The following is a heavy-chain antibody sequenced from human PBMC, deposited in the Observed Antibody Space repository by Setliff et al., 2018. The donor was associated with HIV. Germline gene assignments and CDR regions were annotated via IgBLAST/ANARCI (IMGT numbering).Heavy chain of an antibody. D-gene: IGHD3-10*01. CDR2: IYTSGLT. Sequence: SETLSLTCTVSGGSINSGGYYWVWIRQPALKGLEWIGRIYTSGLTNYNPSLKSRVTISVDTSKNQVSLKLSSVTASDTAVYYCARARYSGIRGDAGMDVWGPETTVTVSS. V-gene: IGHV4-61*02. CDR1: GGSINSGGYY. CDR3: ARARYSGIRGDAGMDV. J-gene: IGHJ6*02.